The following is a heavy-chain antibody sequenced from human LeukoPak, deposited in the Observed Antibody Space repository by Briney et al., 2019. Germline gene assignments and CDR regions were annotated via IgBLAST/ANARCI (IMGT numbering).Heavy chain of an antibody. D-gene: IGHD3-10*01. CDR3: AKEPSAGGYYGPFDY. J-gene: IGHJ4*02. V-gene: IGHV3-7*03. Sequence: GGSLRLSCAASGFTFTSYWMSWVRQAPGKGLEWVANIKQDGSEKNYVDSVKGRFTISRDNAKNSMSLQMNSLRAEDTAVYYCAKEPSAGGYYGPFDYWGQGTLVTVSS. CDR1: GFTFTSYW. CDR2: IKQDGSEK.